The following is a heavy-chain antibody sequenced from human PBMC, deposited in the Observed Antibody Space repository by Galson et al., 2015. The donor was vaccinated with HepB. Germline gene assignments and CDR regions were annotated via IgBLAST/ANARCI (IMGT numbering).Heavy chain of an antibody. CDR2: IIPIFGTA. J-gene: IGHJ3*02. CDR3: ASVGGNSGAFGI. D-gene: IGHD4-23*01. V-gene: IGHV1-69*13. CDR1: GGTFSSYA. Sequence: SVKVSCKASGGTFSSYAIGWVRQAPGQGLEWMGGIIPIFGTANYAQKFQGRVTITADESTSTAYMELSSLRSEDTAVYYCASVGGNSGAFGIWGQGTMVTVSS.